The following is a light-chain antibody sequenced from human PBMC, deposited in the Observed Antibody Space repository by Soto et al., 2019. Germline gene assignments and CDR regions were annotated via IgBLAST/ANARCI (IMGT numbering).Light chain of an antibody. Sequence: QSALTQPASVSGSPERPITTPAPEPSSVIGTNTLVSWYQQHPGKAPKLIIYEATKRPSGVSNRFSGSKSGNTASLTISGLQTEDEADYYCCSYAGGSTLVFGGGAKLTVL. CDR3: CSYAGGSTLV. V-gene: IGLV2-23*01. J-gene: IGLJ3*02. CDR2: EAT. CDR1: SSVIGTNTL.